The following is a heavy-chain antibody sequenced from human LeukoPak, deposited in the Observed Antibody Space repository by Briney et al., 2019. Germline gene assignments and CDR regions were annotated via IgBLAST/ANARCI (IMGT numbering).Heavy chain of an antibody. CDR2: IYYSGST. Sequence: SETLSLTCTVSGGSISSDYWSWIRQPPGKGLEWIGNIYYSGSTNYNPSLKSRDTISVDTSKNQFSLNLNSVTAADTAVYYCARELSGSYYEVDLWGRGTLVTVSP. J-gene: IGHJ2*01. D-gene: IGHD1-26*01. CDR3: ARELSGSYYEVDL. CDR1: GGSISSDY. V-gene: IGHV4-59*01.